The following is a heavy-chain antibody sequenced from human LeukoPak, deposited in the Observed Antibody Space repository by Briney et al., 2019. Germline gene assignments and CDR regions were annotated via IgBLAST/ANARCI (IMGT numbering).Heavy chain of an antibody. V-gene: IGHV3-30*02. Sequence: GGSLRLSCAASGFTFSRYAMHWVRQAPGKGLEWVAFIRYDGSNKYYADSVKGRFTISRDNSKNTLYLQMNSLRAEDTAVYYCAKDQQYQLLLGRVFDYWGQGTLVTVSS. D-gene: IGHD2-2*01. CDR2: IRYDGSNK. CDR3: AKDQQYQLLLGRVFDY. J-gene: IGHJ4*02. CDR1: GFTFSRYA.